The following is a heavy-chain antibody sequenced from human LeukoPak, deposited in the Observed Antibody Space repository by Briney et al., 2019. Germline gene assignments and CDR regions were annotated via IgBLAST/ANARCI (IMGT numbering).Heavy chain of an antibody. D-gene: IGHD3-22*01. CDR2: ISSSGSTI. V-gene: IGHV3-48*03. J-gene: IGHJ4*02. Sequence: QPGGSLRLSCAASGFTFSSYEMNWVRQAPGKGLEWVSYISSSGSTIYYADSVKGRFTISRDNAKNSLYLQMNSLRAEDTAVYCCARVPPGYYDSSGYYYDYWGQGTLVTVSS. CDR1: GFTFSSYE. CDR3: ARVPPGYYDSSGYYYDY.